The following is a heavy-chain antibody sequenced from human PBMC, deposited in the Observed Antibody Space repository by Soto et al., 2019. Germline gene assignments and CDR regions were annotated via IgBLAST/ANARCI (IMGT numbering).Heavy chain of an antibody. CDR3: ERDMSGWNGTGWFDP. V-gene: IGHV3-48*02. CDR2: ISGAGHTI. J-gene: IGHJ5*02. CDR1: GYTFTGYG. Sequence: EVQLVESGGGLVQPGGSLRLSCAASGYTFTGYGMNWVRQAPGKGLEWISYISGAGHTIYYADSVKGRFTVSRDSATNSVYLQVSSLRDDDTAIYYCERDMSGWNGTGWFDPWGQGTLVTVTS. D-gene: IGHD1-1*01.